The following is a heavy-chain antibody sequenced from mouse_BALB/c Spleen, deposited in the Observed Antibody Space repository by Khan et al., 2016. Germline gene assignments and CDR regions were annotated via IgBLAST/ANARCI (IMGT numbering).Heavy chain of an antibody. CDR3: TRGESTMIRGFAY. Sequence: QVQLQQSGAELVRPGASVKLSCKASGYTFTSYWINWMKQRPGQGLEWIGNIFPSDSYTNYNQKFKDKATLTVDKSSSTAYMQLSSPTSEDSAIYYGTRGESTMIRGFAYWGQGTLVTVSA. J-gene: IGHJ3*01. D-gene: IGHD2-4*01. CDR1: GYTFTSYW. CDR2: IFPSDSYT. V-gene: IGHV1-69*02.